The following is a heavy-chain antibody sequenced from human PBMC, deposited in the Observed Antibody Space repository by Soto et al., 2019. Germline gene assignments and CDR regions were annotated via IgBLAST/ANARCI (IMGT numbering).Heavy chain of an antibody. CDR1: GGTFSRHA. V-gene: IGHV1-69*01. CDR3: ARGWGYDSNDYYYAY. J-gene: IGHJ4*02. CDR2: IIPIFGTA. D-gene: IGHD3-22*01. Sequence: QVQLVQSGAEVRKPGSSVKVSCKASGGTFSRHAISWVRQPPGQGLEWMGGIIPIFGTANHAQKVQGRVTIIADESTSTVYMELSSLRSEDTAMYYCARGWGYDSNDYYYAYWGQGTLVIVSS.